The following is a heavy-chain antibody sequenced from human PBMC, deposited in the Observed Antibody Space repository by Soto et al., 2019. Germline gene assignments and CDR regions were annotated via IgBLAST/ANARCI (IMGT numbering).Heavy chain of an antibody. CDR2: ISSSSSYT. Sequence: EVQLLESGGGLVQPGGSLRLSCAASGFTFSSYAMSWVRQAPGKGLEWVSYISSSSSYTNYADSVKGRFTISRDNAKNSLYLQMNSLRAEDTAVYYCARDQGGLYYYDSSGYYSWGQGTLVTVSS. CDR3: ARDQGGLYYYDSSGYYS. J-gene: IGHJ5*02. V-gene: IGHV3-48*04. D-gene: IGHD3-22*01. CDR1: GFTFSSYA.